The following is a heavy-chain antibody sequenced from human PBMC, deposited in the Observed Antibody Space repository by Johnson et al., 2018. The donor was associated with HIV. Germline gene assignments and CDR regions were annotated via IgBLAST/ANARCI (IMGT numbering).Heavy chain of an antibody. Sequence: QVQLVESGGGVVQPGRSLRLSCAASGSTFSNYGMDWVRQAPGKGLEWVAVIWFDGSNQFYADSVKGRFTISRYNSKNTLFLEMNSLRAEDTAVYYCAKARDATRQTDALDVWGQGTMVTVSS. J-gene: IGHJ3*01. CDR1: GSTFSNYG. CDR3: AKARDATRQTDALDV. V-gene: IGHV3-33*06. CDR2: IWFDGSNQ.